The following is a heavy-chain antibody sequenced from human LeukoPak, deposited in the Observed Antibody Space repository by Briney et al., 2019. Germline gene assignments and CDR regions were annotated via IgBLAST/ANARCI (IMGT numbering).Heavy chain of an antibody. CDR1: GFTFNTYT. Sequence: GGSLRLSCAASGFTFNTYTMNWVRQAPGKGLEWVSSISSGTSYIYYADSVKGRFTISRDNAKNSLYLQMNSLRAEDTAVYYCARAVYYYDSSGYASDWFDPWGQGTLVTVSS. V-gene: IGHV3-21*01. D-gene: IGHD3-22*01. CDR3: ARAVYYYDSSGYASDWFDP. J-gene: IGHJ5*02. CDR2: ISSGTSYI.